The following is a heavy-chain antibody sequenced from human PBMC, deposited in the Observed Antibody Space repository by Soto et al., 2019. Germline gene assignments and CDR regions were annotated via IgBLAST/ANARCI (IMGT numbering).Heavy chain of an antibody. CDR2: INSDGSST. V-gene: IGHV3-74*01. J-gene: IGHJ4*02. CDR3: ARHTGGYDYTFADY. CDR1: GFTFSSYW. Sequence: GGSLRLSCAASGFTFSSYWMHWVRQAPGKGLEWVSRINSDGSSTNYADSVKGRFTISRDNSKNTLYLQMNSLRAADTAVYYCARHTGGYDYTFADYWGQGTLVTVSS. D-gene: IGHD5-12*01.